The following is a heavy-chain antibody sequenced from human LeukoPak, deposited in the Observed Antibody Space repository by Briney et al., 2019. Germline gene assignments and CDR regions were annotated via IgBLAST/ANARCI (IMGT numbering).Heavy chain of an antibody. Sequence: PGRSLRLSCAASGFTFSSYGMHWVRQAPGKGLEWVAVISYDGSNKYYADSVKGRFTISRDNSKNTLYLQMNSLRAEDTAVYYCAKGVKRPLTWYFDYWGQGTLVTVPS. CDR1: GFTFSSYG. CDR3: AKGVKRPLTWYFDY. V-gene: IGHV3-30*18. J-gene: IGHJ4*02. D-gene: IGHD3-22*01. CDR2: ISYDGSNK.